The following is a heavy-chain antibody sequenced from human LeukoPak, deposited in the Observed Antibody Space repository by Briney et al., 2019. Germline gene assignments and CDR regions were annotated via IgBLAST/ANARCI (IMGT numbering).Heavy chain of an antibody. CDR2: ISGSGGST. J-gene: IGHJ6*02. D-gene: IGHD3-10*01. CDR3: AKDQRAINYYYGMDV. CDR1: RFTFSSYA. Sequence: GGSLRLSCAASRFTFSSYAMSWVRQAPGKGLEWVSAISGSGGSTYYADSVKGRFTISRDNSKNTLYLQMNSLRAEDTAVYYCAKDQRAINYYYGMDVWGQGTTVTVSS. V-gene: IGHV3-23*01.